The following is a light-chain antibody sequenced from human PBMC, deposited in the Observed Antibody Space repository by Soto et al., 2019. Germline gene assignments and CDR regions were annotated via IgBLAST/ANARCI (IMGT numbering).Light chain of an antibody. J-gene: IGKJ5*01. V-gene: IGKV3-11*01. CDR2: YAS. CDR1: QSVSRH. CDR3: QQRDNWPIT. Sequence: EIVLTQSPATLSLSPGERATLSCRARQSVSRHLNWYQQKPGPAPRLLIYYASNRATGIPARFSGSGSGTDFTLTISSLEPEDFAVYYCQQRDNWPITFGQGTRLEIK.